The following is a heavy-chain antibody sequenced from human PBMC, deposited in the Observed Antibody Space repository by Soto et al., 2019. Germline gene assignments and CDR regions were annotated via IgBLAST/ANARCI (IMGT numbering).Heavy chain of an antibody. CDR1: GFSLSTSGVG. V-gene: IGHV2-5*02. CDR2: IYWDDDK. D-gene: IGHD2-15*01. CDR3: ARSEVVVAATSAFDI. J-gene: IGHJ3*02. Sequence: QITLKESGPTLVKPTQTLTLTCTFSGFSLSTSGVGVGWIRQPPGKALEWLALIYWDDDKRYSPSLKSRLTINQDTSKNRVVLTMTDMDPVDTATYYCARSEVVVAATSAFDIWGQGTMVTVSS.